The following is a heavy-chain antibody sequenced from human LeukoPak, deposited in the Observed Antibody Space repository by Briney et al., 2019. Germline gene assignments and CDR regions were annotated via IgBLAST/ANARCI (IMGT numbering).Heavy chain of an antibody. Sequence: PSETLSLTCTVSGGSISSSSYYWGWIRQPPGKGPEWIGSMYYSGSTYYNLSLKSRVTISVDTSKNQFSLRLSSVTAADTAVYYCAKHERDYGDFDYWGHGTLVTVSS. CDR3: AKHERDYGDFDY. D-gene: IGHD3-16*01. CDR2: MYYSGST. V-gene: IGHV4-39*01. CDR1: GGSISSSSYY. J-gene: IGHJ4*01.